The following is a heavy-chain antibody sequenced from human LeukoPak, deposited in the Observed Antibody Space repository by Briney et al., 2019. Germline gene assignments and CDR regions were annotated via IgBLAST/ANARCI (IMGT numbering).Heavy chain of an antibody. CDR2: SHTSGST. CDR3: AKHTRYGHYNPNDV. J-gene: IGHJ3*01. V-gene: IGHV4-4*09. CDR1: GGSVSAFY. D-gene: IGHD4-17*01. Sequence: PSETLSLTCTVSGGSVSAFYWSWLRQPPGEELEGIGYSHTSGSTGYNPSLESRVSISIDTSNNQLSLRVTSVTAADTAVYYCAKHTRYGHYNPNDVWGQGTMVTVST.